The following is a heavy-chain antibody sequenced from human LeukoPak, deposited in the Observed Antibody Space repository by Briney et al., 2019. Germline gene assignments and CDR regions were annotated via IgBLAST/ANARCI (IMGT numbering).Heavy chain of an antibody. CDR1: GFTVSTNY. V-gene: IGHV3-53*01. CDR2: LYSAGST. J-gene: IGHJ4*02. D-gene: IGHD5-12*01. Sequence: GGSLRLSCVASGFTVSTNYMSWVRQAPGKGLEWVSILYSAGSTYYADSVKGRFTISRDNAKDSLYLQMNSLRAGDTAVYYCAREMGGYPFDYWGQGTLVTVSS. CDR3: AREMGGYPFDY.